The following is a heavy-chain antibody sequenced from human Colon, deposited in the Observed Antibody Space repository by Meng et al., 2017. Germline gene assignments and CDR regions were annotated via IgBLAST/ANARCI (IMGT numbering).Heavy chain of an antibody. D-gene: IGHD3-10*02. J-gene: IGHJ4*02. V-gene: IGHV4-39*01. Sequence: QVAGPGSSETSETLSSTCTFTGGSISRIGYAWDWGLQPPGKGLDLIGAINHGGSSSYNPSLQGRVTMFADSTKYQFLRMETSVTATDAAVYYCAGGRGCSGLDCWGQGTLVTVSS. CDR2: INHGGSS. CDR1: GGSISRIGYA. CDR3: AGGRGCSGLDC.